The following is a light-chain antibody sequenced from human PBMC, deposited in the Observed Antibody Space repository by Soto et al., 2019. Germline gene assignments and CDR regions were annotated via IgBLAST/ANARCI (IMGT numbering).Light chain of an antibody. V-gene: IGKV3-15*01. CDR3: QQYNNWPYT. CDR2: GVS. CDR1: QSVSRN. J-gene: IGKJ2*01. Sequence: EILMTQSPATLAVSPGERVALPCRASQSVSRNLAWYQQKSGQAPRLLIYGVSSRATDTPARFSGSGSETEFTLTISSLQSEDFAVYYCQQYNNWPYTFGLGTKLEMK.